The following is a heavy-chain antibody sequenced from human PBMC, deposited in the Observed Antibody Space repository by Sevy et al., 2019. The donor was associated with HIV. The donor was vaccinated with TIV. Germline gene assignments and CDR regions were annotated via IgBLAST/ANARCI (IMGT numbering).Heavy chain of an antibody. V-gene: IGHV3-33*08. CDR2: IWSDGAYQ. D-gene: IGHD3-22*01. Sequence: GGSLRLSCAASGFSFNTHAMHWVRQAPGKGLDWVAIIWSDGAYQYHGDSVKGRFTISRDNSKNTLYLQMNSLRVEDMAVYYCARGGYYYDNAAYYAFDSWGQGTLVTVSS. J-gene: IGHJ4*02. CDR1: GFSFNTHA. CDR3: ARGGYYYDNAAYYAFDS.